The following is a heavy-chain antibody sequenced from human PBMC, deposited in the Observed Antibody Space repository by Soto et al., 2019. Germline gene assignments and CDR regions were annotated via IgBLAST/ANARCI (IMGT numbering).Heavy chain of an antibody. CDR1: GFTFSSYS. CDR3: ARDLTYNWNYATLLFSDYGMDV. V-gene: IGHV3-21*01. CDR2: ISSSSSYI. Sequence: GGSLRLSCAASGFTFSSYSMNWVRQAPGKGLEWVSSISSSSSYIYYADSVKGRFTISRDNAKNSLYLEMNSLRAEDTAVYYCARDLTYNWNYATLLFSDYGMDVWGQGTTVTVSS. D-gene: IGHD1-7*01. J-gene: IGHJ6*02.